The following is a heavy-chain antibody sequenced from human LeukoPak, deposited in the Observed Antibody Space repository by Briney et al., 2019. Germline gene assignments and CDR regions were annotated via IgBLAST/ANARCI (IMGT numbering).Heavy chain of an antibody. CDR1: GFTFSDYW. V-gene: IGHV3-7*01. D-gene: IGHD1-26*01. CDR2: IKQDGSEK. CDR3: ARDLRIVGATVN. Sequence: PGGSLRLSCVASGFTFSDYWMTWVRQAPGKGLEWVANIKQDGSEKFCVDSVKGRFTISRDNAKNSLYLQMNSLRAEDTAVYYCARDLRIVGATVNWGQGTLVTVSS. J-gene: IGHJ4*02.